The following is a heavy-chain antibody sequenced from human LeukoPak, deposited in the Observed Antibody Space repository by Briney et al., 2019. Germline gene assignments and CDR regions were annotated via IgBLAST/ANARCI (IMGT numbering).Heavy chain of an antibody. D-gene: IGHD2-15*01. J-gene: IGHJ4*02. CDR1: GGTFSSYA. V-gene: IGHV1-69*01. CDR3: ARARRGYCSGGSCYPFDY. CDR2: IIPIFGTA. Sequence: SVKVSCKASGGTFSSYAISWVRQAPGQGLEWMGGIIPIFGTANYAQKFQGRVTITAGESTSTAYMELSSLRSEDTAVYYCARARRGYCSGGSCYPFDYWGQGTLVTVSS.